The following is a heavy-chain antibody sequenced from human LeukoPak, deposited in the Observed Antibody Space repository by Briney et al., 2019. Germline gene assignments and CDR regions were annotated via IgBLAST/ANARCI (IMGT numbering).Heavy chain of an antibody. CDR2: IYPGDSDT. J-gene: IGHJ3*02. D-gene: IGHD6-19*01. V-gene: IGHV5-51*01. CDR3: ARGLAVAGTNSAFDI. Sequence: GESLKISSKGSGYRFTSYWIGWVRRVPGKGLEWMGIIYPGDSDTGYSPSFQGQVTISADKSISTAYLQWSSLKASDTAMYYCARGLAVAGTNSAFDIWGQGTMVTVSS. CDR1: GYRFTSYW.